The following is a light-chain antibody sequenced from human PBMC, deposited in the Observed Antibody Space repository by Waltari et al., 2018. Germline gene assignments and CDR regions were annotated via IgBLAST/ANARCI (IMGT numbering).Light chain of an antibody. CDR3: CSYAGSYTYV. CDR2: DVT. Sequence: QSALTQPRSVSGSPGQAVTISCTGTSSDVGGYNFVSWYQQHPAKAPKLMIYDVTKRPSWVPDRFSGSKSGNTASLTISGLQAEDEADYYCCSYAGSYTYVFGTGTKVTVL. V-gene: IGLV2-11*02. J-gene: IGLJ1*01. CDR1: SSDVGGYNF.